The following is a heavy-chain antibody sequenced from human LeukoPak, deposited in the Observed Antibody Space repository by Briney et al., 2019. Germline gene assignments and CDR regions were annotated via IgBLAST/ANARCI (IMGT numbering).Heavy chain of an antibody. D-gene: IGHD5-24*01. V-gene: IGHV7-4-1*02. Sequence: ASVKVSCKASGYSFTSYAMNWVRQAPGQGLEWMGRINTNTGNPTYAQGFTGRFVFSLDTSVTTAYPQISSLETDDTAVYYCARAGDGYNRPHHDFWGQGTLVTVSS. CDR3: ARAGDGYNRPHHDF. J-gene: IGHJ4*02. CDR2: INTNTGNP. CDR1: GYSFTSYA.